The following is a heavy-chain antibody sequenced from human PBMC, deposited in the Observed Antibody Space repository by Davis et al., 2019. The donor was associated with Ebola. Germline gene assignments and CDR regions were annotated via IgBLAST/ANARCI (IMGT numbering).Heavy chain of an antibody. J-gene: IGHJ4*02. V-gene: IGHV4-34*01. CDR2: INHSGST. CDR1: GGSFSGYY. CDR3: ARRPPSRYFDY. Sequence: GSLRLSLGVYGGSFSGYYWSWIRQPPGKGLAWIGEINHSGSTNYNPSLKSRVTISVDTSKNQFSLKLSSVTAADTAVYYCARRPPSRYFDYWGQGTLVTVSS. D-gene: IGHD6-13*01.